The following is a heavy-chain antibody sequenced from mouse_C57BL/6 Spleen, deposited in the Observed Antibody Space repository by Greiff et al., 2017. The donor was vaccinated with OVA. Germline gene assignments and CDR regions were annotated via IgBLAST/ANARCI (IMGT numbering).Heavy chain of an antibody. CDR3: ARRYWDRYFDV. D-gene: IGHD4-1*01. V-gene: IGHV14-2*01. Sequence: VQLQQSGAELVKPGASVKLSCKASGFNIKDYYMHWVKQRTEQGLEWIGRIDPEDGETKYAPKFQGKATMTADTSSNTAYLQLSSLTSEDTAVYYCARRYWDRYFDVWGTGTTVTVSS. J-gene: IGHJ1*03. CDR2: IDPEDGET. CDR1: GFNIKDYY.